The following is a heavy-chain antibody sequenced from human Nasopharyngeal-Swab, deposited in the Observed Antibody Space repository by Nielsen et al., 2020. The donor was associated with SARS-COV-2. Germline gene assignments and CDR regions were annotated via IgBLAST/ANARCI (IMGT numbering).Heavy chain of an antibody. D-gene: IGHD2-8*01. V-gene: IGHV4-39*01. CDR1: GGSISGSTYY. CDR2: IYYTGNT. Sequence: SETLSLTCTVSGGSISGSTYYWGWVCQPPGKGLEWIANIYYTGNTYYSPSLKSRVTISVDTSRSQFSLTLSSMTAADRAVYYCARTNTERPNFDSWGQGLLVTVSS. CDR3: ARTNTERPNFDS. J-gene: IGHJ4*02.